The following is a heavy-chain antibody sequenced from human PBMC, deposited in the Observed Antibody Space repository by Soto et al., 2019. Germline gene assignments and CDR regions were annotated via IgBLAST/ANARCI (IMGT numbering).Heavy chain of an antibody. Sequence: QVQLVESGGGVVQPGRSLRLSCAASGFTFSSYTMHWVRHAPGKGLEWVALISNDGSNEYNLDSVKGRFTISRDNSENTLYLHMNSLRPEDTAMYYCARGDYYGSGSYVDYWGQGTLVTVSS. CDR3: ARGDYYGSGSYVDY. J-gene: IGHJ4*02. D-gene: IGHD3-10*01. CDR2: ISNDGSNE. CDR1: GFTFSSYT. V-gene: IGHV3-30-3*01.